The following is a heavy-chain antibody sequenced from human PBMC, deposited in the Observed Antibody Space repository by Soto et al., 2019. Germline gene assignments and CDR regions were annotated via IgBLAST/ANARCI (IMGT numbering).Heavy chain of an antibody. CDR1: GFTFSRYG. J-gene: IGHJ4*02. CDR2: INSSGSST. CDR3: ATDPHYYDTTGYCLDN. V-gene: IGHV3-74*01. Sequence: GGSLRLSCAASGFTFSRYGMHWVRQGPGKGLVWVSRINSSGSSTCYADSVKGRFTISRDNSKNTLYLQMNSLRAEDTAVYYCATDPHYYDTTGYCLDNWGQGTLVTVSS. D-gene: IGHD3-22*01.